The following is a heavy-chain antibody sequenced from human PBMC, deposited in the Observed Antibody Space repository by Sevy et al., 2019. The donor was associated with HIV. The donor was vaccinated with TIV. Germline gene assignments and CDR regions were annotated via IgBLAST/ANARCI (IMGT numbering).Heavy chain of an antibody. CDR1: GFTFSTYD. CDR2: IRYDGSNK. V-gene: IGHV3-30*02. Sequence: GGSLRLSCAASGFTFSTYDMHWVRQAPGKGLEWVAYIRYDGSNKYYGDSVRGRFTISRDNSKSTLYVQLNSRRAEDTAVYYCARGRKTTQEWLEELDYYYGMDVWGQGTWVTVSS. J-gene: IGHJ6*02. D-gene: IGHD2-8*01. CDR3: ARGRKTTQEWLEELDYYYGMDV.